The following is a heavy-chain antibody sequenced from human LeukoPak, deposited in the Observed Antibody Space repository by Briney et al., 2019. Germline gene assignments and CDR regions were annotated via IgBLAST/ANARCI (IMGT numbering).Heavy chain of an antibody. D-gene: IGHD3-10*01. CDR2: IYYSGST. J-gene: IGHJ5*02. Sequence: SETLSLTCTVSGGSISNTYYYCAWIRQPPGKGLEWIGTIYYSGSTYYNPSLQSRVTISVDTSKNHFSLKMRSVTAADTAVYYCARRHYFASGNYYRGWVDPWGQGSLVTVSS. CDR1: GGSISNTYYY. CDR3: ARRHYFASGNYYRGWVDP. V-gene: IGHV4-39*02.